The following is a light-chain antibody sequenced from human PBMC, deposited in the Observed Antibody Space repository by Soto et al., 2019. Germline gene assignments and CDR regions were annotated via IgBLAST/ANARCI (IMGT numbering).Light chain of an antibody. V-gene: IGKV3-20*01. J-gene: IGKJ1*01. CDR3: QQYDSSPWT. Sequence: EIVLTQSPGTLSLSPGERVTLSCRASQSVSSSYLAWYQQKPGQAPRLLIYGASSRAAGIPGRFSGSGSGTDFTLTISRLEPEDVAVYYCQQYDSSPWTLGQGTKVEIK. CDR2: GAS. CDR1: QSVSSSY.